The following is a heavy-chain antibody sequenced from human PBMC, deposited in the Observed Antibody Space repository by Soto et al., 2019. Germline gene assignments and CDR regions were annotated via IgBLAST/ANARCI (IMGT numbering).Heavy chain of an antibody. J-gene: IGHJ4*02. CDR3: ALGGRDGYAYRGGFDY. D-gene: IGHD5-12*01. CDR2: IIPIFGTA. CDR1: GGTFSSYA. Sequence: QVQLVQSGAEVKKPGSSVKVSCKASGGTFSSYAISWVRQAPGQGLEWMGGIIPIFGTANYAQKFQGRVTITADESTITAYMELSSLRSEDTAVYYCALGGRDGYAYRGGFDYWGQGTLVTVSS. V-gene: IGHV1-69*01.